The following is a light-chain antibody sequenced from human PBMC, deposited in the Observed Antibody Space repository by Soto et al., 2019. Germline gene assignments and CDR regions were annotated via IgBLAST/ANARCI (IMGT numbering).Light chain of an antibody. CDR1: QSVGSN. CDR2: DAS. V-gene: IGKV3-11*01. J-gene: IGKJ1*01. CDR3: QQRSNWPT. Sequence: EIVLTQSPGTLSLSPGERATLSCRASQSVGSNLAWYQQKAGQAPRLLIYDASNRATGIPARFSGSGSGTDFTLTISSLEPEDFAVYYCQQRSNWPTFGQGTKVDIK.